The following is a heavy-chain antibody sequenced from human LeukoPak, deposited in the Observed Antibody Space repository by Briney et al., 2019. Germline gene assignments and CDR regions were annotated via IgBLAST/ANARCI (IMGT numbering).Heavy chain of an antibody. Sequence: ASVKVSCKATGYTFTGYYMHWVRQAPGQGLEWMGWINPNSGGTNYAQKFQGRVTMTRDTSISTAYMELSRLRSDDTAVYYCARRMVYVRWGFDPWGQGILVTVSS. J-gene: IGHJ5*02. CDR3: ARRMVYVRWGFDP. V-gene: IGHV1-2*02. D-gene: IGHD2-8*01. CDR2: INPNSGGT. CDR1: GYTFTGYY.